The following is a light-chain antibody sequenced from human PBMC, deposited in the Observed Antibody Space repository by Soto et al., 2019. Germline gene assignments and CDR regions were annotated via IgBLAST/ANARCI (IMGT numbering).Light chain of an antibody. V-gene: IGKV1-9*01. CDR2: AAS. J-gene: IGKJ5*01. Sequence: DIQMTHSPSTLSASVGDRVTITCRASQGIDTSLAWYQQKPGKAPKLLIYAASNFQSGVPSRFSGSGSGTHFTLTISSLQPEDFATYYCQQLHGYPITFGQGTRLEIK. CDR3: QQLHGYPIT. CDR1: QGIDTS.